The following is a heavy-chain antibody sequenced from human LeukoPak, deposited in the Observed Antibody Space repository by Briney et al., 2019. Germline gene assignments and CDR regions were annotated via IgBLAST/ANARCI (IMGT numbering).Heavy chain of an antibody. V-gene: IGHV1-18*01. J-gene: IGHJ3*02. D-gene: IGHD4-17*01. CDR2: ISAYNGNT. Sequence: ASVKVSCKASGYTFTSYGISWVRQAPGQGLEWMGWISAYNGNTNYAQKLQGRVTMTTDTSTSTAYMELRSLRSDDTAVYYCARDKIWMTTVPNASDIWGQGTMVTVSS. CDR1: GYTFTSYG. CDR3: ARDKIWMTTVPNASDI.